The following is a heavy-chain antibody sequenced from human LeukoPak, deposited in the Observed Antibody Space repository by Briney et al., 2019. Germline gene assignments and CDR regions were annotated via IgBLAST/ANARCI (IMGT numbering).Heavy chain of an antibody. J-gene: IGHJ4*02. CDR1: GFTFSSYA. V-gene: IGHV3-23*01. CDR3: ATRGNYREFDY. CDR2: ISSSGGST. D-gene: IGHD1-26*01. Sequence: PGGSLRLSCAASGFTFSSYAMSWVRQAPGKGLEWVSGISSSGGSTDYAGSVKGRFTISRDDSRNTLYMHMSSLRAEDTAIHYCATRGNYREFDYWGQGTLVTVPS.